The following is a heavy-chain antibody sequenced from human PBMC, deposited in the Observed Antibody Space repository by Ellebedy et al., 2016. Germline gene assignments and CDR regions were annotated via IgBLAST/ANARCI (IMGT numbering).Heavy chain of an antibody. D-gene: IGHD5-24*01. V-gene: IGHV3-11*05. CDR3: ARGRHRDGYNYRDYFDY. CDR1: GFTFSDYY. CDR2: ISSSSSYT. J-gene: IGHJ4*02. Sequence: GESLKISXAASGFTFSDYYMSWIRQAPGKGLEWVSYISSSSSYTNYADSVKGRFTISRDNAKNSLYLQMNSLRAEDTAVYYCARGRHRDGYNYRDYFDYWGQGTLVTVSS.